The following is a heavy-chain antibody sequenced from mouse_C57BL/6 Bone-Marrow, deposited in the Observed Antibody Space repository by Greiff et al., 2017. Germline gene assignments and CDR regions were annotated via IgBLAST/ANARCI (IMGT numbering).Heavy chain of an antibody. CDR3: ARWLLRAIDY. D-gene: IGHD2-3*01. V-gene: IGHV1-64*01. CDR1: GYSFTSYW. Sequence: VQLQQPGAELVKPGASVKLSCKASGYSFTSYWMHWVKLRPGQGLEWIGMIHPNSGSTNYNEKFKSKATLTVDKSSSTAYMQLSSLTSEDSAVYYCARWLLRAIDYWGQGTSVTVSS. CDR2: IHPNSGST. J-gene: IGHJ4*01.